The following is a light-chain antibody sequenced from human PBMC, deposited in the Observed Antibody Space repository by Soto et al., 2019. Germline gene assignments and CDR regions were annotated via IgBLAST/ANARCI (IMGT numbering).Light chain of an antibody. J-gene: IGKJ5*01. CDR2: DAS. V-gene: IGKV3-11*01. Sequence: EIVLTQSPATLSLSPGERATLSCRASQSVSSYLAWYQQKPGQAPRLLIYDASNRATGIPARFSGSGSGTDFPLTISSLEPEDFAVYYCQQRSNWPRGVTFGQGTRLEIK. CDR3: QQRSNWPRGVT. CDR1: QSVSSY.